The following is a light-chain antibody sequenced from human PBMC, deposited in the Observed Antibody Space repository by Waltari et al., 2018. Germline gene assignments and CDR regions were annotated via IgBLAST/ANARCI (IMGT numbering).Light chain of an antibody. V-gene: IGLV1-47*01. CDR1: TTNIGSNS. Sequence: QSVLTQPPSASGTPGQRVTISCSGSTTNIGSNSVHWYQQLPGAAPNLLIYRNDQRPSGVPDRFSGSKPGTSASLAISGLRSGDEADYYCAAWDDSLRGFIMFGGGTKLTVL. J-gene: IGLJ3*02. CDR3: AAWDDSLRGFIM. CDR2: RND.